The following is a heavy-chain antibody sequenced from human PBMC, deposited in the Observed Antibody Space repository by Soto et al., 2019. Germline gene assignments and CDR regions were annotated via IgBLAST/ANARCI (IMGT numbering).Heavy chain of an antibody. CDR2: ISSSGSTI. Sequence: QVQLVESGGGLVKPGGSLRLSCAASGFTFSDYYMSWIRQAPGKGLEWVSYISSSGSTIYYADSVKGRFTISRDNAKNSQYLQMNSLRAEDSAVYYCARDRAQWSSGENWGAFDIWGQGTMVTVSS. CDR1: GFTFSDYY. V-gene: IGHV3-11*01. CDR3: ARDRAQWSSGENWGAFDI. D-gene: IGHD7-27*01. J-gene: IGHJ3*02.